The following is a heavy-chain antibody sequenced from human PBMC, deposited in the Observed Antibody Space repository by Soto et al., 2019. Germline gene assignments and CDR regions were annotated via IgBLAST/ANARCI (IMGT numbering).Heavy chain of an antibody. V-gene: IGHV4-59*01. CDR2: IYDDGSA. CDR1: GGSISSSY. J-gene: IGHJ5*02. Sequence: SETLSITCTVSGGSISSSYWSWIRQPPGEGLEWLAYIYDDGSANYNPSLKSRATISLDMSKNQFSLKLTSVTAADTAVYYCARDKYCSGGSCRKNWFDPWGQGALVTVSS. CDR3: ARDKYCSGGSCRKNWFDP. D-gene: IGHD2-15*01.